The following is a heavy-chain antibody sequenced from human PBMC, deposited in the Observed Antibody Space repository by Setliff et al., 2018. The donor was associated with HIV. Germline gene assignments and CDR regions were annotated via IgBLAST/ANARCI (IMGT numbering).Heavy chain of an antibody. D-gene: IGHD2-8*01. Sequence: PSETLSLTCSVSGGSISSGSYYWSWIRQPAGKGLEWIGRINTSGSTKYNPSLKSRLTMSVDSSGNQFSLTLTSVTAADTAVYYCARDRVMSAVKFWYFDLWGRGTLVT. CDR2: INTSGST. CDR3: ARDRVMSAVKFWYFDL. J-gene: IGHJ2*01. CDR1: GGSISSGSYY. V-gene: IGHV4-61*02.